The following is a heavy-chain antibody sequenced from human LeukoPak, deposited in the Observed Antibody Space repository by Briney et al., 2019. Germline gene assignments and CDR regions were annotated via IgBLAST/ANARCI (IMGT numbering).Heavy chain of an antibody. D-gene: IGHD1-26*01. V-gene: IGHV3-64*01. CDR3: AGRGLVVPTPYLDS. Sequence: PGGALRLSRAASGFTFSTYPMYWVRQAPGRGPEYVSGINNNGDRTYYAKSVKGRFTISRDNSKNTLYLQVGSLRAEDMAVEYCAGRGLVVPTPYLDSWGQGTLVTVSS. J-gene: IGHJ4*02. CDR2: INNNGDRT. CDR1: GFTFSTYP.